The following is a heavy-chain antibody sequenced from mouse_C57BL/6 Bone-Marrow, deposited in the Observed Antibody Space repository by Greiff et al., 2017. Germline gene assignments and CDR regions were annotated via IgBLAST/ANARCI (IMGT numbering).Heavy chain of an antibody. CDR3: ARERNWGYWYFDV. J-gene: IGHJ1*03. V-gene: IGHV1-80*01. CDR1: GYAFSSYW. D-gene: IGHD4-1*01. CDR2: IYPGDGAT. Sequence: VKLQESGAELVKPGASVKISCKASGYAFSSYWMNWVKQRPGKGLEWIGQIYPGDGATNYNGKFKGKATLTADKSSSTAYMQLSSLTSEDSAVYFCARERNWGYWYFDVWGTGTTVTVSS.